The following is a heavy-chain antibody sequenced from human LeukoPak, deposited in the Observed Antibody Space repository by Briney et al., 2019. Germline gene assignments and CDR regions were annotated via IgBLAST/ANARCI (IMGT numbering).Heavy chain of an antibody. CDR3: ARTDSSSWSYYFDY. CDR1: GGSISSSSYY. J-gene: IGHJ4*02. Sequence: PSETLSLTCTVSGGSISSSSYYWGWIRQPSGKGLEWIGSIYYSGSTYYNPSLKSRVTISVDTSKNQFSLKLSSVTAADTAVYYCARTDSSSWSYYFDYWGQGTLVTVSS. V-gene: IGHV4-39*01. CDR2: IYYSGST. D-gene: IGHD6-13*01.